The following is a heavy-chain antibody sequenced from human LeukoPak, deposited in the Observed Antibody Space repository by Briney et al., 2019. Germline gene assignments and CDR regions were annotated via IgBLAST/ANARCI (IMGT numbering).Heavy chain of an antibody. CDR1: GFNFSPFG. J-gene: IGHJ4*02. CDR3: AKDRVHYYYDSRSYYVGLDY. D-gene: IGHD3-10*01. V-gene: IGHV3-30*02. Sequence: GGSLRLSCAASGFNFSPFGMHWVRQAPGKGLEWVAFIRYDGSDKYFAASVKGRFTISRDNSKNTLYLQMNSLRTEDTAVYYCAKDRVHYYYDSRSYYVGLDYWGQGTLVTVSS. CDR2: IRYDGSDK.